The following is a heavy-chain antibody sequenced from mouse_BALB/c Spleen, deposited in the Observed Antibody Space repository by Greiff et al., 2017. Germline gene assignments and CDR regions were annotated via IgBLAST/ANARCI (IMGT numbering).Heavy chain of an antibody. CDR3: ARVLLRLRSSMDY. CDR1: GFTFSSYA. Sequence: EVQVVESGGGLVKPGGSLKLSCAASGFTFSSYAMSWVRQSPEKRLEWVAEISSGGSYTYYPDTVTGRFTISRDNAKNTLYLEMSSLRSEDTAMYYCARVLLRLRSSMDYWGQGTSVTVSS. V-gene: IGHV5-9-4*01. CDR2: ISSGGSYT. D-gene: IGHD1-2*01. J-gene: IGHJ4*01.